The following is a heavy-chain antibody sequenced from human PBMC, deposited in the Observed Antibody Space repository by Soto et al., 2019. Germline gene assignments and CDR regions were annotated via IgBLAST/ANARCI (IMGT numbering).Heavy chain of an antibody. CDR2: IKTRSGSAAT. CDR1: GFSFSNAW. J-gene: IGHJ4*02. CDR3: NAGLHNHRYSWNFH. D-gene: IGHD1-7*01. Sequence: VQLAVSGGGFVKPGGSLRLSCAVSGFSFSNAWLNWVRQAPGKGLEWVCRIKTRSGSAATDYAALVKGRFIISSDNLMHTLCLKWNSLQADDTAVYYCNAGLHNHRYSWNFHWGQGSRVTVPS. V-gene: IGHV3-15*07.